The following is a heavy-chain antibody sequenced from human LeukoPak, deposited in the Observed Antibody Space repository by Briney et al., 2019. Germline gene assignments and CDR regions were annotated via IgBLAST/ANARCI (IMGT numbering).Heavy chain of an antibody. CDR2: TYQRSKWYN. CDR1: GDSVSINSAA. V-gene: IGHV6-1*01. D-gene: IGHD6-19*01. Sequence: SQTLSLTCAISGDSVSINSAAWNWIRQSPSRGLEWLVRTYQRSKWYNDYAVSVKSRITINPDISKNQFSLQLNSVTPEDTAVYYCARSPSPYSSGWYFDYWGQGTLVTVSS. J-gene: IGHJ4*02. CDR3: ARSPSPYSSGWYFDY.